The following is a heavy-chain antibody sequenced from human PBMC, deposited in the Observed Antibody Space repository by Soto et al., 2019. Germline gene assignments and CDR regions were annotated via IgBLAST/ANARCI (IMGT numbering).Heavy chain of an antibody. D-gene: IGHD6-13*01. V-gene: IGHV1-18*01. Sequence: QVQLVQSAAELMKPGASVKVSCKASGYTFTSYGISWVRQAPGQGLEWMGWISAYNANTNNAQKLQGRVTMTTDTSTSKAYMELRSVRSDDTAVYYCARVGPFAAAGFGHWGQGTLVTVSS. CDR1: GYTFTSYG. CDR2: ISAYNANT. J-gene: IGHJ4*02. CDR3: ARVGPFAAAGFGH.